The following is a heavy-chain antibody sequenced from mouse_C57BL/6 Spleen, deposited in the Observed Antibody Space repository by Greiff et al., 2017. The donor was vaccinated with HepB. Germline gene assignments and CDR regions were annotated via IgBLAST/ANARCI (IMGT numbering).Heavy chain of an antibody. V-gene: IGHV3-6*01. CDR3: AREEGGYYSY. J-gene: IGHJ2*01. CDR1: GYSITSGYY. CDR2: ISYDGSN. D-gene: IGHD2-3*01. Sequence: ESGPGLVKPSQSLSLTCSVTGYSITSGYYWNWIRQFPGNKLEWMGYISYDGSNNYNPSLKNRISITRDTSKNQFFLKLNSVTTEDTATYYCAREEGGYYSYWGQGTTLTVSS.